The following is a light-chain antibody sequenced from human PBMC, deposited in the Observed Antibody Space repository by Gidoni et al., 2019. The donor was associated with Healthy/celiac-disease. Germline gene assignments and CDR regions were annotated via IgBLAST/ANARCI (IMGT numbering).Light chain of an antibody. CDR3: QQRSNWRGLT. CDR1: QSVSSY. CDR2: GAS. J-gene: IGKJ4*01. V-gene: IGKV3-15*01. Sequence: EIVMTQSPATLSVSPGERATLSCRASQSVSSYLAWYQQKPGQAPRLLIYGASNRATGIPARFSGSGSGTEFTLTISSLESEDFAVYYCQQRSNWRGLTFGGGTKVEIK.